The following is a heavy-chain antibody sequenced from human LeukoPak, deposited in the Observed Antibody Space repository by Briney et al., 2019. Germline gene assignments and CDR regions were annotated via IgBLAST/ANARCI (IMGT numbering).Heavy chain of an antibody. D-gene: IGHD2-15*01. V-gene: IGHV3-23*01. CDR2: ISGSGGST. J-gene: IGHJ1*01. CDR3: AIDYCSGGSCYHQPAIEYFQH. CDR1: GFTFSSYA. Sequence: PGGSLRLSCAASGFTFSSYAMRWVRQAPGKGLEWVSEISGSGGSTYYADSVKGRFTISRDNSKNTLYLRMNSLRAEDTAVYYCAIDYCSGGSCYHQPAIEYFQHWGQGTLVTVSS.